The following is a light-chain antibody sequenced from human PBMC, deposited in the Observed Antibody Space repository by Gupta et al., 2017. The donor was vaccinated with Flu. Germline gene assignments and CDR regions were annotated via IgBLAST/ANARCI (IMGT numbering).Light chain of an antibody. J-gene: IGKJ1*01. CDR1: QSVSSY. CDR3: QQRSNRRT. V-gene: IGKV3-11*01. Sequence: DIVLTQSPATLSLSPGERATLSCRASQSVSSYLAWYQQKPGQAPRLLIYDASNRATGIPARFSGSGSGTDFTLTISSLEPEDFAVYYWQQRSNRRTFGQGTKVEIK. CDR2: DAS.